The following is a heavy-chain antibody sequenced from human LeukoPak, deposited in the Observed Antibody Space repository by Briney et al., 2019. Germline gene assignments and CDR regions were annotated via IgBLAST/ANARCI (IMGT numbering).Heavy chain of an antibody. V-gene: IGHV3-23*01. D-gene: IGHD3-10*01. CDR1: GFTFSSYA. CDR2: ISGSGGST. Sequence: GGSLRLSCAASGFTFSSYAMSWVRQAPGKGLEWVSAISGSGGSTYYADSVKGRFTISRDNSKNTLYLQMNSLRAEDTAVYYCANSFYYGSGSYYLDCWGQGTLVTVSS. CDR3: ANSFYYGSGSYYLDC. J-gene: IGHJ4*02.